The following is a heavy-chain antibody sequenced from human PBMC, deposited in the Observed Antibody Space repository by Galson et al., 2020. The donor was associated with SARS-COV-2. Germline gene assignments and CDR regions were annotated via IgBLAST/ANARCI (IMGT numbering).Heavy chain of an antibody. CDR1: GFTFSSYG. J-gene: IGHJ4*02. CDR3: AKDDSGYGWGFDY. Sequence: QLGESLKISCAASGFTFSSYGMHWVRQAPGKGLEWVAFIRYDGSNEYHADSVKGRFTISRDNSKNTLYVQMNSLRAEDTAVYYCAKDDSGYGWGFDYWGQGTLVTVSS. CDR2: IRYDGSNE. V-gene: IGHV3-30*02. D-gene: IGHD5-12*01.